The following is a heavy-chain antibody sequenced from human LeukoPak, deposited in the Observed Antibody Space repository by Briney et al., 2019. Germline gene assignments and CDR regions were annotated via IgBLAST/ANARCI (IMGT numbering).Heavy chain of an antibody. V-gene: IGHV3-48*03. CDR3: ARDSSSYYYYMDV. Sequence: PGGSLRLSCAASGFTFSSYEMNWVRQAPGKGLEWVSYISSSGSTLYYADSVKGRFTISRDNAKNSLYLQMNSLRAEDTAVYYCARDSSSYYYYMDVWGKGTTVTVSS. CDR2: ISSSGSTL. J-gene: IGHJ6*03. CDR1: GFTFSSYE.